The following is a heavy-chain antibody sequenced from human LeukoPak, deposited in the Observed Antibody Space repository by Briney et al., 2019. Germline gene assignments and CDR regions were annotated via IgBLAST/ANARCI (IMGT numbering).Heavy chain of an antibody. J-gene: IGHJ4*02. V-gene: IGHV3-23*01. CDR2: ISGSGGST. CDR3: GKEEDSGYDAYFDY. D-gene: IGHD5-12*01. CDR1: GFTFSSYA. Sequence: HAGGSLRLSCAASGFTFSSYAMSWVRQAPGKGQEWVSAISGSGGSTYYADSVKGRFTISRDNSKNTLYLQMNSLRAEETAVYYCGKEEDSGYDAYFDYWGQGTLVTVSS.